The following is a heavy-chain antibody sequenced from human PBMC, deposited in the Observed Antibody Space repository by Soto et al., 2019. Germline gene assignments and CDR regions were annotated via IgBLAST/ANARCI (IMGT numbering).Heavy chain of an antibody. V-gene: IGHV4-31*02. CDR3: ARGGDGFDL. CDR1: GDSLTIGGHY. CDR2: IYHSGGT. Sequence: QVHLQESGPGLVKPSQTLYLTCSVSGDSLTIGGHYWTWIRQYPGQGLEWIGYIYHSGGTYSSPSRKSRVTITVDTSANQFSLRLTSVTAADTGVYYCARGGDGFDLWGQGKLVTVSS. J-gene: IGHJ3*01.